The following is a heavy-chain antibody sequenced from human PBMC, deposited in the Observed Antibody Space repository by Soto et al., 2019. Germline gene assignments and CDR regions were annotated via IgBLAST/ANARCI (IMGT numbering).Heavy chain of an antibody. CDR2: INPSGGST. D-gene: IGHD4-17*01. Sequence: ASVKVSCKASGYTFTIYYMHWVRQAPGQGLEWMGIINPSGGSTSYAQKFQGRVTMTRDTSTSTVYMELSSLRSEDTAVYYCAREPYQYGDYGRWFDPWGQGTLVTVSS. CDR1: GYTFTIYY. CDR3: AREPYQYGDYGRWFDP. J-gene: IGHJ5*02. V-gene: IGHV1-46*03.